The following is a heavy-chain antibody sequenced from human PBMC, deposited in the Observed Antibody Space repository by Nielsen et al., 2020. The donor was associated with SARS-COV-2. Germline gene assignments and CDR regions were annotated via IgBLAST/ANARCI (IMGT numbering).Heavy chain of an antibody. CDR3: AKLEGKAA. CDR1: GFTFDDYA. V-gene: IGHV3-9*01. Sequence: GGSLRLSCAASGFTFDDYAMHWIRQAPGKGLEWVSGISWNSGSIGYADSVKGRFTISRNNAKNSLYLQMNSLRAEDTAVYYCAKLEGKAAGGQGTLVTVSS. CDR2: ISWNSGSI. J-gene: IGHJ4*02. D-gene: IGHD6-13*01.